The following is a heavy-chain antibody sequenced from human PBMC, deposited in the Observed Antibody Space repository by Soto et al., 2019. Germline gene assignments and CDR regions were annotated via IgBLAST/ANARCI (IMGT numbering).Heavy chain of an antibody. J-gene: IGHJ4*02. Sequence: PSETLSLTCTVSGGSISSYSWSWIRQPPGKGLEWIGYIYHSGSTYYNPSLKSRVTISVDMSKNQFSLKLSSVTAADTAAHYCARRYGGSNFDYWGQGTLVTVSS. CDR2: IYHSGST. CDR3: ARRYGGSNFDY. D-gene: IGHD4-17*01. V-gene: IGHV4-59*08. CDR1: GGSISSYS.